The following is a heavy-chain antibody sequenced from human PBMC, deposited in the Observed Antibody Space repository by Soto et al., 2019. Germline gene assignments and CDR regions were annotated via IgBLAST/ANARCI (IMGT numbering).Heavy chain of an antibody. CDR1: RDTFTSYY. D-gene: IGHD1-26*01. J-gene: IGHJ5*02. Sequence: ASVKVSCKAPRDTFTSYYINWVGQAPGQGLEWMGVINPHGGSTAYAQKFKGGVTLTRETSPSTVYMEVSSLTSEDTAMYYCARSSGGNFGIIIEGTNWFAPWGQGTLVTVSS. CDR3: ARSSGGNFGIIIEGTNWFAP. V-gene: IGHV1-46*01. CDR2: INPHGGST.